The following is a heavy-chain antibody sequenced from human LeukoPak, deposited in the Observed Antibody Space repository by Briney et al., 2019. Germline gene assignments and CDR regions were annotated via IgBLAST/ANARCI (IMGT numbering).Heavy chain of an antibody. CDR2: ISYDGSNK. CDR1: GFTFSSYA. D-gene: IGHD3-10*01. V-gene: IGHV3-30*04. Sequence: PGGSLRLSCAASGFTFSSYAMHWVRQAPGKGLEWVAVISYDGSNKYYADSVKGRFTSSRDNSKNTLYLQMNSLRAEDTAVYYCARDYYGSGRYYYGMDVWGQGTTVTVSS. J-gene: IGHJ6*02. CDR3: ARDYYGSGRYYYGMDV.